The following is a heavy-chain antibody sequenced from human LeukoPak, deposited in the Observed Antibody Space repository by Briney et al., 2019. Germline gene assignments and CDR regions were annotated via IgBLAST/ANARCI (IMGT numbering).Heavy chain of an antibody. J-gene: IGHJ6*03. D-gene: IGHD6-19*01. Sequence: SETLSLTCTVSGGSISSGSYYWSWIRQTAGKGLEWIGRIYTSGSTNYNPSLKSRVTMSVDTSKNQFSLKLSSVTAADTAVYYCARDSSGWYGVGYYYYMDVWGKGTTVTVSS. V-gene: IGHV4-61*02. CDR1: GGSISSGSYY. CDR2: IYTSGST. CDR3: ARDSSGWYGVGYYYYMDV.